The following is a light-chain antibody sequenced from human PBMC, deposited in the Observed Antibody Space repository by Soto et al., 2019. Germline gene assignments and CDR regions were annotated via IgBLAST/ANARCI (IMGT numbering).Light chain of an antibody. V-gene: IGLV2-14*01. CDR2: EVS. CDR1: SSDVGAYNF. J-gene: IGLJ3*02. CDR3: YSYRGSNAWV. Sequence: QSVLTQPASVSGSPGQSITISCTGTSSDVGAYNFVSWYQHQPGTAPKLMIYEVSNRPSGASNRFSGSKSGNTASLTISGLQTEDEADYYCYSYRGSNAWVFGGGTKLTVL.